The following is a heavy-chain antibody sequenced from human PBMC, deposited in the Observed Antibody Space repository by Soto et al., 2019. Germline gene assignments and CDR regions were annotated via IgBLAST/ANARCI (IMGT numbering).Heavy chain of an antibody. CDR3: ARHMTRVNSNWFDP. CDR2: IYTSGST. J-gene: IGHJ5*02. D-gene: IGHD4-4*01. CDR1: GGSISSYY. Sequence: PSETLSLTCTVSGGSISSYYWSWIRQPAGKGLEWIGRIYTSGSTNYNPSLKSRVTMSVDTSKNQFSLKLSSVTAADTAVYYCARHMTRVNSNWFDPWGQGNLVTVSS. V-gene: IGHV4-4*07.